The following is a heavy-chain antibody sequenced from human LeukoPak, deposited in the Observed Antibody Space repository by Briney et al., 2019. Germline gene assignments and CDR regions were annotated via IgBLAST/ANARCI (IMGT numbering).Heavy chain of an antibody. CDR2: INHSGST. Sequence: SETLSLTCAVYGGSFSGYYCSWIRQPPGKGLEWIGEINHSGSTNYNPSLKSRLTISVDTSKNQFSLKLSSVTAADTAVYYCARVVPAARKTPRYFDYWGQGTLVTVSS. V-gene: IGHV4-34*01. D-gene: IGHD2-2*01. J-gene: IGHJ4*02. CDR3: ARVVPAARKTPRYFDY. CDR1: GGSFSGYY.